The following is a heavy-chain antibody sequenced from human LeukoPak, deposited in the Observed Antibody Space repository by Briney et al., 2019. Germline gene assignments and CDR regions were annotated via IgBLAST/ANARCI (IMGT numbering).Heavy chain of an antibody. J-gene: IGHJ4*02. CDR1: GYTFTGYY. Sequence: ASVKVSCKASGYTFTGYYMHWVRQAPGQGLEWMGIINPSGGSTSYARKFQGRVTMTRDMSTSTVYMELSSLRSEDTAVYYCASPTRYGDYGPFDYWGQGTLVTVSS. D-gene: IGHD4-17*01. CDR3: ASPTRYGDYGPFDY. V-gene: IGHV1-46*01. CDR2: INPSGGST.